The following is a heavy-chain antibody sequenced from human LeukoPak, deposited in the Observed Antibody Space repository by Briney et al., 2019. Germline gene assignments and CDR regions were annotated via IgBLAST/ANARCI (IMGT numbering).Heavy chain of an antibody. CDR3: ASNTDSGGTERQGDY. D-gene: IGHD2-15*01. CDR1: GFTVSSNY. J-gene: IGHJ4*02. CDR2: IYSGGST. Sequence: PGGSLRLSCAASGFTVSSNYMSWVRQAPGKGLEWVSVIYSGGSTYYADSVKGRFTISRDNSKNTLYLQMNSLRAEDTAVYYCASNTDSGGTERQGDYWGLGTLVTVSS. V-gene: IGHV3-53*01.